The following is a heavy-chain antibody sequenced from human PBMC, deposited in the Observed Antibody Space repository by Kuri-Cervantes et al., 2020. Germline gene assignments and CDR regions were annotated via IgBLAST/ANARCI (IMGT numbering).Heavy chain of an antibody. CDR2: ISYDGSNK. V-gene: IGHV3-30-3*01. J-gene: IGHJ3*02. CDR1: GFTFSSYA. D-gene: IGHD3-3*01. Sequence: GGSLRLSCAASGFTFSSYAMHWVRQAPGKGLEWVAVISYDGSNKYYADSVKGRFTISRDNSKNTLYLQMNSLRADDTAVYYCARVEIDFWSGYDNAFDIWGQGTMVTVS. CDR3: ARVEIDFWSGYDNAFDI.